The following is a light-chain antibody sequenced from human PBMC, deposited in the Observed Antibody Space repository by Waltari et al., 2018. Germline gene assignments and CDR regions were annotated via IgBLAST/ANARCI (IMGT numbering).Light chain of an antibody. V-gene: IGKV1-16*02. CDR3: QQYKSFPIT. CDR2: AAS. J-gene: IGKJ5*01. Sequence: DIQMTQSPSSLSASVGDRVTITCRASQGISHYLAWFQQKPGQAPKSLIYAASTLQSGVAEKVSGSGSGTDFTLTISSLQPEDFATYYCQQYKSFPITFGQGTRLEMK. CDR1: QGISHY.